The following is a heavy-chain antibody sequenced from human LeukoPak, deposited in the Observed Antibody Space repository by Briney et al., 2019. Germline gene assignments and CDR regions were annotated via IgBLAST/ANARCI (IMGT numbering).Heavy chain of an antibody. CDR1: GYTFTSYA. J-gene: IGHJ4*02. Sequence: ASVKVSCKASGYTFTSYAMHWVRQAPGQRLEWMGWINAGNGNTKYSQEFQGRVTITRDTSASTAYMELSSLSSEDMAVYYCARSPLRFLEWSEFDYWGQGTLVTVSS. CDR3: ARSPLRFLEWSEFDY. CDR2: INAGNGNT. V-gene: IGHV1-3*03. D-gene: IGHD3-3*01.